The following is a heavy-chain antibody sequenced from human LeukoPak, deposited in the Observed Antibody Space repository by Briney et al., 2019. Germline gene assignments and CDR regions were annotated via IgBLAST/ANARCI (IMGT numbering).Heavy chain of an antibody. J-gene: IGHJ4*02. CDR2: INWNGGST. V-gene: IGHV3-20*04. Sequence: GGSLRLSCAASGFTFDDYGMSWVRQAPGKGLEWVSGINWNGGSTGYADSVKGRFTISRDNAENSLYLQMNSLRAEDTALYYCARGYDFWSDPLPFDYWGQGTLVTVSS. D-gene: IGHD3-3*01. CDR3: ARGYDFWSDPLPFDY. CDR1: GFTFDDYG.